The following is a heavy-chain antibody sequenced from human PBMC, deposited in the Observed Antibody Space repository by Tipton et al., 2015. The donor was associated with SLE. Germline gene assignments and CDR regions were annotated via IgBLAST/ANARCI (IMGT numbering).Heavy chain of an antibody. Sequence: TLSLTCAVYRGSFSGYYWSWIRRPPGKGLEWIGETTHSGKTNYNPSLKSRVTISADTSKNQFSLKLTSVTIADTAVYYCTRGGRGEGSNPFDPWGQGTLVTVSS. CDR3: TRGGRGEGSNPFDP. CDR1: RGSFSGYY. CDR2: TTHSGKT. V-gene: IGHV4-34*01. J-gene: IGHJ5*02. D-gene: IGHD4/OR15-4a*01.